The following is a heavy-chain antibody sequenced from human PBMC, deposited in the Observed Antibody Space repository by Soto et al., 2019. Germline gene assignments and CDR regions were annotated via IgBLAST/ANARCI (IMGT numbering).Heavy chain of an antibody. V-gene: IGHV4-4*02. J-gene: IGHJ4*01. Sequence: SETLSLTCTVSGGSSSSNWWSWVRQPPGKGLEWIGEIYHSGSTNYNPSLKSRVTISVDTSKNQFSLKLSSVTAADTAVYFCARHLFAAAAPDYWGHGTLVTVSS. CDR3: ARHLFAAAAPDY. CDR2: IYHSGST. D-gene: IGHD6-13*01. CDR1: GGSSSSNW.